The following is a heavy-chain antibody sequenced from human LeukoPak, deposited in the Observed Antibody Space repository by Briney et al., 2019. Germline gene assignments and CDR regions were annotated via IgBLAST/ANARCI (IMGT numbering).Heavy chain of an antibody. Sequence: SETLSLTCAVYGGSFSGYYWSWIRQPPGKGLEWIGEINHSGSTNYNPSLKSRVTISVDTSKNQFSLKLSSVTAADTAVYYCARLFSGSLYNYYYYGMDVWGQGTTVTVSS. D-gene: IGHD1-26*01. CDR2: INHSGST. V-gene: IGHV4-34*01. CDR3: ARLFSGSLYNYYYYGMDV. CDR1: GGSFSGYY. J-gene: IGHJ6*02.